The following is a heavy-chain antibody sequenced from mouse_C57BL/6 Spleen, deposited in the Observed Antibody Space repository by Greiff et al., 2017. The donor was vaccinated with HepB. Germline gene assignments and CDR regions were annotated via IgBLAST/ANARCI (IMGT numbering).Heavy chain of an antibody. CDR1: GYTFTNYW. V-gene: IGHV1-63*01. D-gene: IGHD2-4*01. CDR2: IYPGGGYT. CDR3: ARGGNYDYDDAWFAY. J-gene: IGHJ3*01. Sequence: VKLQQSGAELVRPGTSVKMSCKASGYTFTNYWIGWAKQRPGHGLEWIGDIYPGGGYTNYNEKFKGKATLTADKSSSTAYMQFSSLTSEDSAIYYCARGGNYDYDDAWFAYWGQGTLVTVSA.